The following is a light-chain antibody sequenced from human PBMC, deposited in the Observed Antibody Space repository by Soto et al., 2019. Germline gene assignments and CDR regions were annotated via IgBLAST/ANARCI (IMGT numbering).Light chain of an antibody. CDR2: GND. CDR1: STNIGRNP. J-gene: IGLJ2*01. V-gene: IGLV1-47*02. Sequence: QSVLTQPPSASGTPGQRVTISCSGTSTNIGRNPVYWYRQLPGTAPKLLIYGNDQRPSGVPDRFSGSKSGASASLAISGLRSEDEADYYCAAWDDSLSGVVFGGGTKVTVL. CDR3: AAWDDSLSGVV.